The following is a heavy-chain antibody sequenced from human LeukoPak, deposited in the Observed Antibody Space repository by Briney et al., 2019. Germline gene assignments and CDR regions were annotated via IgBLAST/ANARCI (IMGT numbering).Heavy chain of an antibody. CDR3: ASASIAAQLGYFQH. J-gene: IGHJ1*01. D-gene: IGHD6-6*01. CDR2: IYYSGST. V-gene: IGHV4-39*07. Sequence: PSETLSLTCTVSGGSISSSSYYWGWIRQPPGKGLEWIGSIYYSGSTYYNPSLKSRVTISVDTSKNQFSLKLSSVTAADTAVYYCASASIAAQLGYFQHWGQGTLVTVSS. CDR1: GGSISSSSYY.